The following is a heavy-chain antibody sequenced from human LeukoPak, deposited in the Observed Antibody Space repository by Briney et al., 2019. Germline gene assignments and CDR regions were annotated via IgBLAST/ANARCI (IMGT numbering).Heavy chain of an antibody. CDR2: IYYSGST. Sequence: PSETLSFTGTGSGGSISSSSYYWGWIRQPPGKGLEWIGSIYYSGSTYYNPSLKSRVTISVDTSKNQFSLKLSSVTAADTAVCYCAALTLAVADPHFDYWGQGTLVTVSS. J-gene: IGHJ4*02. D-gene: IGHD6-19*01. V-gene: IGHV4-39*07. CDR3: AALTLAVADPHFDY. CDR1: GGSISSSSYY.